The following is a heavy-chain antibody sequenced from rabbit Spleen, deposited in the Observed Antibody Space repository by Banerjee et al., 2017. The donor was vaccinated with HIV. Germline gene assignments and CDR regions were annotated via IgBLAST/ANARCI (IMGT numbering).Heavy chain of an antibody. CDR3: ARHAGYAGYGYSTLDL. CDR1: GFTLSSYY. CDR2: IDPVFGIT. Sequence: QLEESAGGLVQPGGSLKLSCKASGFTLSSYYMNWVRQAPGKGLEWIGYIDPVFGITYYASWVNGRFTIASDNAQNTVDLQMNSLTAADTATYFCARHAGYAGYGYSTLDLWGPGTLVTVS. V-gene: IGHV1S7*01. D-gene: IGHD8-1*01. J-gene: IGHJ4*01.